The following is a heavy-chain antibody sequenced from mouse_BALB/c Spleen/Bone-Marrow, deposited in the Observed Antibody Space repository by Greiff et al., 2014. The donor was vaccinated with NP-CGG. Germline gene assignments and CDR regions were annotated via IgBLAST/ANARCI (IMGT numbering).Heavy chain of an antibody. CDR2: IYPGNANT. CDR1: GYTFTSYY. CDR3: ARDTMDY. V-gene: IGHV1S56*01. J-gene: IGHJ4*01. Sequence: LVESGPELVKPGASVRISCKASGYTFTSYYIHWVKQRPGQGLEWIGWIYPGNANTKYNEKFKGKATLTADKSSSTAYMQLSSLTSEDSAVYFCARDTMDYWGQGTSVTVSS.